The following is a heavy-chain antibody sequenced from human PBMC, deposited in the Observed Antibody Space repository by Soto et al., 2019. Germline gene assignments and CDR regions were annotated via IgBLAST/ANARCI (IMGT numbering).Heavy chain of an antibody. CDR3: ASWLKGPDIGNYYYGMDV. V-gene: IGHV1-69*12. Sequence: QVQLVQSGAEVKKPGSSVKVSSKASGGAFSDYAFSWVRQAPGQGLEWLGGITPIFSAPDYAQKFQGRDTTTADEFTRTAYMEMNSLGSEDTAVYYCASWLKGPDIGNYYYGMDVWGQGTTVTVS. CDR2: ITPIFSAP. J-gene: IGHJ6*02. D-gene: IGHD2-15*01. CDR1: GGAFSDYA.